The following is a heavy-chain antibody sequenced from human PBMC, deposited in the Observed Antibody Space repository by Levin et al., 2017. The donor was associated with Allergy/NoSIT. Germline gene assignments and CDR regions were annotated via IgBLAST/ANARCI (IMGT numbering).Heavy chain of an antibody. J-gene: IGHJ4*02. Sequence: SCAASGFTLRTYAMHWFRQAPGKGLEWVAVVTYDGRNSYYADSVEGRFTITRDTSKNTLDLQMNSLRGEDTAVYYCAREYWSTTMAGVDYWGQGTLVTVSS. V-gene: IGHV3-30*04. CDR3: AREYWSTTMAGVDY. D-gene: IGHD2-2*01. CDR2: VTYDGRNS. CDR1: GFTLRTYA.